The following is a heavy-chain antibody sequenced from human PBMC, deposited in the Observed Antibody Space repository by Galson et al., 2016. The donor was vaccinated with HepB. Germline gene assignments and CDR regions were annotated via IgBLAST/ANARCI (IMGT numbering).Heavy chain of an antibody. J-gene: IGHJ6*02. Sequence: SLRLSCAASGFPFLSYGMHWVRQAPGKGLEWAAVISYEGSQKYYADSVKGRFTISRDNSKNTLYLQLNSLRPDDTAVYYCAKNGGRGYGSGSYPYHYGMDVWGLGTTVTVSS. CDR2: ISYEGSQK. CDR1: GFPFLSYG. CDR3: AKNGGRGYGSGSYPYHYGMDV. V-gene: IGHV3-30*18. D-gene: IGHD3-10*01.